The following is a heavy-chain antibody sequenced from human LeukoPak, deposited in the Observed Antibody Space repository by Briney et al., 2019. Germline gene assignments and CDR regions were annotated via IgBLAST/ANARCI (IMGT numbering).Heavy chain of an antibody. Sequence: ASVKVSCKVSGYTLTELSMHWVRQAPGKGLEWMGGFDPEDGETIYAQKFQGRVTMTEDTSTNAAYMELSSLRSEDTAVYYCASKKVVRGVKTFDYWGQGTLVTVSS. CDR2: FDPEDGET. D-gene: IGHD3-10*01. V-gene: IGHV1-24*01. J-gene: IGHJ4*02. CDR3: ASKKVVRGVKTFDY. CDR1: GYTLTELS.